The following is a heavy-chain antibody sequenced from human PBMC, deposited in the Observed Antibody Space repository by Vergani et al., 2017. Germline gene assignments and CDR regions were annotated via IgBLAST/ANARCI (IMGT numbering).Heavy chain of an antibody. Sequence: HVQLVQSGAEVKKPGASVKVSCKASGYTFTSYGISWVRQAPGQGLEWMGWISAYNGNTNYAHKLQGRVTMTTDTSTSTAYMELRSLRSDDTAVYYCARNLRPNSSSWASDDYYYYGMDVWGQGTTVTVSS. CDR2: ISAYNGNT. J-gene: IGHJ6*02. V-gene: IGHV1-18*01. D-gene: IGHD6-13*01. CDR1: GYTFTSYG. CDR3: ARNLRPNSSSWASDDYYYYGMDV.